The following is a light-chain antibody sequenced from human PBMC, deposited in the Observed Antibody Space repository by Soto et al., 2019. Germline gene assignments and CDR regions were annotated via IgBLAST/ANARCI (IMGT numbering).Light chain of an antibody. Sequence: SYELTQPPSVSVSPGQTASITCSGDKLGDKYVCWYQQMPGQSPVVVIYQDSRRPSGIPERFSGSNSGNTATLTISGTQAMDEADYYCQAWDSSTAVVFGGGTKVTVL. CDR3: QAWDSSTAVV. J-gene: IGLJ2*01. CDR1: KLGDKY. V-gene: IGLV3-1*01. CDR2: QDS.